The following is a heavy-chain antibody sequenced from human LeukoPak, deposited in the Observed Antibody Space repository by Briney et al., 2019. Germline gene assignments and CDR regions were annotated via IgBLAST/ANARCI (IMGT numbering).Heavy chain of an antibody. D-gene: IGHD1-26*01. Sequence: ASVKVSCKASGYTFTGYYMHWVRQAPGQGLEWMGWINPNSGGTNYAQKFQGRATMTRDTSISTAYMELSRLRSDDTAVYYCARDAGKMIVGATTNTNDAFDIWGQGTMVTVSS. CDR2: INPNSGGT. J-gene: IGHJ3*02. V-gene: IGHV1-2*02. CDR1: GYTFTGYY. CDR3: ARDAGKMIVGATTNTNDAFDI.